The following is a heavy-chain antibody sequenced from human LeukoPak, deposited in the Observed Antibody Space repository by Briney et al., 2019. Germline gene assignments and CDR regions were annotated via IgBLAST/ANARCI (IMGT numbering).Heavy chain of an antibody. D-gene: IGHD2-15*01. V-gene: IGHV3-23*01. CDR3: AKRGGRYCSGGNCYSGYYMDV. Sequence: GGSLRLSCAASGFTFSSYAMSWVRQAPGKGLEWVSTISNSDGSTYYADSVKGRFSISRDISKNTLYLQMNSLRAEDTAVYYCAKRGGRYCSGGNCYSGYYMDVWGKGTTVTISS. J-gene: IGHJ6*03. CDR1: GFTFSSYA. CDR2: ISNSDGST.